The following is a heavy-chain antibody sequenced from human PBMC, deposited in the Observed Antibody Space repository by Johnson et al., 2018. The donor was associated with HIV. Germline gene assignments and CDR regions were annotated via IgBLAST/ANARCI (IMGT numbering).Heavy chain of an antibody. CDR1: GFTLSDYY. CDR3: ARGGLGYQNIHDPFDI. Sequence: QEQLVESGGTLVKPGGSLRLSCAASGFTLSDYYITWIRQAPGKGLEWVSYISDSGSSIYYAESVKGRFTISRDNAKNSLYLQMNSLRAEDTALYYCARGGLGYQNIHDPFDIWGQGTMVTVSS. CDR2: ISDSGSSI. V-gene: IGHV3-11*01. D-gene: IGHD3-16*02. J-gene: IGHJ3*02.